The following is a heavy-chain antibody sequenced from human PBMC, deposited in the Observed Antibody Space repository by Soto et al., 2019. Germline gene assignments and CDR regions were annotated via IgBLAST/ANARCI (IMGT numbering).Heavy chain of an antibody. V-gene: IGHV4-34*01. CDR1: GGSFRNYY. Sequence: PSETLSLTCGVYGGSFRNYYWIWVRQPPGKGLEWIGEVNHSGEATYNPSLQSRVTISLDTSNSHFSLKLTSVTAADTAIYFCTRAKRFPRFWFDPWGQGTQVTVSS. J-gene: IGHJ5*02. CDR2: VNHSGEA. D-gene: IGHD3-10*01. CDR3: TRAKRFPRFWFDP.